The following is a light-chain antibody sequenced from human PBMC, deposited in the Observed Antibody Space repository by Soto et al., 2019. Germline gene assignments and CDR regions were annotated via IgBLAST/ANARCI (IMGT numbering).Light chain of an antibody. CDR2: STD. Sequence: QSVLTQPPSASGTPGQRVIISCSGTSANIGNNFVCWYQHLPGMAPKLLIYSTDQRPSGVPDRFSGSKSGTSASLAISGPRSEDEADYYCVAWDDSLSGLVFGTGTKVTVL. CDR3: VAWDDSLSGLV. CDR1: SANIGNNF. J-gene: IGLJ1*01. V-gene: IGLV1-47*02.